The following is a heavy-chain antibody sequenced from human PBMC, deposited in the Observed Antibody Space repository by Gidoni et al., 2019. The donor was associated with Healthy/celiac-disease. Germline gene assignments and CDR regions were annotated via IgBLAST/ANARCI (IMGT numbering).Heavy chain of an antibody. CDR3: ATAGGSIARYVFAFDI. V-gene: IGHV1-24*01. CDR1: GSTLTELS. CDR2: FDPEDGET. J-gene: IGHJ3*02. D-gene: IGHD2-21*01. Sequence: QVQLVQSGAEVKKPGASVKVSCKVSGSTLTELSMHWVRQAPGKGLEWMGGFDPEDGETIYAQKFQGRVTMTEDTSTDTAYMELSSLRSEDTAVYYCATAGGSIARYVFAFDIWGQGTMVTVSS.